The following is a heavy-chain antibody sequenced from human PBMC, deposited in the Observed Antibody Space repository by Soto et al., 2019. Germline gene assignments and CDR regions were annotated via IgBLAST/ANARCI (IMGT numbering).Heavy chain of an antibody. D-gene: IGHD3-16*01. CDR3: AGRWATAASLDY. V-gene: IGHV3-53*01. CDR2: IHGGGST. Sequence: VQLVESGGGLIQPGGSLRLSCAASGFSVSNNHMTWVRQAAGKGLEWLSLIHGGGSTYYADSVKGRFTISRDNSKNTLYLQMDSLRAEDTAIYYCAGRWATAASLDYWGQGTLVTVSS. CDR1: GFSVSNNH. J-gene: IGHJ4*02.